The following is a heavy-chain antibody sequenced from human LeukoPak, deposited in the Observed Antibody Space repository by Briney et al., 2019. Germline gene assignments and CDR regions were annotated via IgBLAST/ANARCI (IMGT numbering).Heavy chain of an antibody. CDR3: ARSAMIVVTYYFDY. CDR1: GGTFSKYT. V-gene: IGHV1-69*13. D-gene: IGHD3-22*01. Sequence: ASVKVSCKASGGTFSKYTISWVRQSPGQGLEWMGGITPLFGTASYAQKFQGRVTITADESTSTAYMELSSLRSEDTAVYYCARSAMIVVTYYFDYWGQGTLVTVSS. CDR2: ITPLFGTA. J-gene: IGHJ4*02.